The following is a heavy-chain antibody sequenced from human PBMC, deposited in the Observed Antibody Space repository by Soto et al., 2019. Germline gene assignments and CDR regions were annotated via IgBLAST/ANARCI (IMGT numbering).Heavy chain of an antibody. J-gene: IGHJ5*02. D-gene: IGHD3-16*02. CDR2: INHSGST. CDR3: ARGFPGRYDYVWGSYRHPSGAWFDP. Sequence: SETLSLTCAVYGGSFSGYYWSWIRQPPGKGLEWIGEINHSGSTNYNPSLKSRVTISVDTSKNQFSLKLSSVTAADTAVYYCARGFPGRYDYVWGSYRHPSGAWFDPWGQGTLVTVSS. V-gene: IGHV4-34*01. CDR1: GGSFSGYY.